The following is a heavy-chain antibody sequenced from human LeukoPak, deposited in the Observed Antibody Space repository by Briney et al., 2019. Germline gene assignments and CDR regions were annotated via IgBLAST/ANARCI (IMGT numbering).Heavy chain of an antibody. CDR3: AEEGENYAFDI. CDR1: GFTFSSYA. Sequence: GGSLRLSCTASGFTFSSYAMNWVRQAPGKGLEWVSGIGAGGTFTYYADSVKGRFTISRDNSKNTLYLQMNSLRAEDTAIYYCAEEGENYAFDIWGQGTMVTVSS. CDR2: IGAGGTFT. V-gene: IGHV3-23*01. J-gene: IGHJ3*02. D-gene: IGHD2-21*01.